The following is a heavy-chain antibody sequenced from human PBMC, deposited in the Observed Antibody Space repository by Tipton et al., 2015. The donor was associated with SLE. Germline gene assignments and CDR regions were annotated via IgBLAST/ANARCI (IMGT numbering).Heavy chain of an antibody. Sequence: LRLSCTVSGGSISSYYWSWIRQPPGKGLEWIGYIYYSGGTNYNPSLKSRVTISVDTSKNQFSLKLSSVTAADTAVYYCARGGTAMAYWYFDLWGRGTLVTVSS. CDR1: GGSISSYY. J-gene: IGHJ2*01. D-gene: IGHD5-18*01. V-gene: IGHV4-59*08. CDR3: ARGGTAMAYWYFDL. CDR2: IYYSGGT.